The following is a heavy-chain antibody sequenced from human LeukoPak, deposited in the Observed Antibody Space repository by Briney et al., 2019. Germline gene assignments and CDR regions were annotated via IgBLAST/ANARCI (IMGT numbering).Heavy chain of an antibody. CDR2: IYYSGGT. Sequence: PSETLSLTCTVSGGSISSYYWSWIRQPPGKGLEWIGYIYYSGGTNYNPSLKTRVTIPVDTSQNQLSLKLSSVTAADTAVYYCARGRSPQAPLPDAFDIWGQGTMVTVPS. CDR3: ARGRSPQAPLPDAFDI. D-gene: IGHD3-10*01. V-gene: IGHV4-59*01. CDR1: GGSISSYY. J-gene: IGHJ3*02.